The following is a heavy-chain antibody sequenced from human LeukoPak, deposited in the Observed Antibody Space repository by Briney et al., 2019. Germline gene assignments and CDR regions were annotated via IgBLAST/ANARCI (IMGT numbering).Heavy chain of an antibody. CDR2: INEDGSEK. Sequence: PGGSLRLSCVVSGFTFSTYGMSWVRQAPGKGLEWVANINEDGSEKYYADSVEGRFTISRDNAKNSLDLQMNSLRADDTAIYYCARSKIDYWGQGTLVTVSS. V-gene: IGHV3-7*01. D-gene: IGHD4-11*01. CDR1: GFTFSTYG. J-gene: IGHJ4*02. CDR3: ARSKIDY.